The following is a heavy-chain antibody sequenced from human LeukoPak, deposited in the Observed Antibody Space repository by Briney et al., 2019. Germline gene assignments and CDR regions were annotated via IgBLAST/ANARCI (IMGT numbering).Heavy chain of an antibody. J-gene: IGHJ4*02. CDR3: ARTKADRRKGYYFDY. CDR1: GGSFSGYY. V-gene: IGHV4-34*01. Sequence: PSETLSLTCAVYGGSFSGYYWSWIRQPPGKGLEWIGEINHSGSTNYNPSPKSRVTISVDTSKNQFSLKLSSVTAADTAVYYCARTKADRRKGYYFDYWGQGTLVTVSS. CDR2: INHSGST.